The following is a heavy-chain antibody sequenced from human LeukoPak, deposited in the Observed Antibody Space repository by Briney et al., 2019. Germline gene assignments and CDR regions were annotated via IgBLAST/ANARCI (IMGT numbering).Heavy chain of an antibody. Sequence: GRSLRLSCAASGFTFSSYAMSWVRQAPGKGLEWVSAISGSGGSTYYADSVKGRFTISRDNSKNTLYLQMNSLRAEDTAVYYCATLGQLRPPYYYYYGMDVWGQGTTVTVSS. V-gene: IGHV3-23*01. CDR3: ATLGQLRPPYYYYYGMDV. D-gene: IGHD6-13*01. CDR2: ISGSGGST. CDR1: GFTFSSYA. J-gene: IGHJ6*02.